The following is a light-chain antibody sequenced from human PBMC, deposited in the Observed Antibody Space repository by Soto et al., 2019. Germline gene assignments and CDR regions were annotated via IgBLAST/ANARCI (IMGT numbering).Light chain of an antibody. CDR1: SSDVGSYNL. Sequence: QSALTQPASVSGSPGQSITISCTGTSSDVGSYNLVSWYQQHPGKAPKLMIYEDIERPSGVSNRFSGSKSGNTASLTISGPQTEDEAGYYCCSYAGGTSVVFGGGTKLTVL. CDR2: EDI. J-gene: IGLJ2*01. CDR3: CSYAGGTSVV. V-gene: IGLV2-23*01.